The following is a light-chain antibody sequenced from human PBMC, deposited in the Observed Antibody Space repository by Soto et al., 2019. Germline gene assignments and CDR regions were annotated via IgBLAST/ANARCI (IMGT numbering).Light chain of an antibody. J-gene: IGKJ5*01. V-gene: IGKV1-5*01. Sequence: IQMTQFPSTLSASVGGRVTITCRASQSISSWLAWYQQKPGKAPKLLIYDASTLESGVPSRFSGSGSGTDFTLTISSLEPEDFAVYYCQQRTNWRITFGQGTRLEIK. CDR2: DAS. CDR1: QSISSW. CDR3: QQRTNWRIT.